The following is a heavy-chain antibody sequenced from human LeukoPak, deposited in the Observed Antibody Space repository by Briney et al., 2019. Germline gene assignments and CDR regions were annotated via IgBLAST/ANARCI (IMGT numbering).Heavy chain of an antibody. CDR1: EFTFSNYA. J-gene: IGHJ5*02. CDR3: ARGIGYFDWLFFS. Sequence: GGSLRLSCAASEFTFSNYALHWVRQAPGKGLQWVAVISYDGNTIHYADSVKGRFTNSRDNSRNTVFLQMNSLRAEDTAIYFCARGIGYFDWLFFSWGQGTLLTVSS. CDR2: ISYDGNTI. V-gene: IGHV3-30-3*01. D-gene: IGHD3-9*01.